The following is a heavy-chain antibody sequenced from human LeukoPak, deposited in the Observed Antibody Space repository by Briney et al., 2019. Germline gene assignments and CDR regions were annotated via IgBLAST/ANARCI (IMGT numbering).Heavy chain of an antibody. Sequence: GGSLRLSCAASGFTVSSNYMSWDRQAPGKGLEWVSVIYSGGSTYYADSVKGRFTISRDNSKNTLYLQMSSLRVEDTAVYYCARGPETAMVPRYWGQGTLVTVSS. D-gene: IGHD5-18*01. CDR3: ARGPETAMVPRY. V-gene: IGHV3-53*01. CDR2: IYSGGST. J-gene: IGHJ4*02. CDR1: GFTVSSNY.